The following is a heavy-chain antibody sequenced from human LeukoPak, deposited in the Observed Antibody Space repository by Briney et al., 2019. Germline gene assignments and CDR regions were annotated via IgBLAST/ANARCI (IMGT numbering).Heavy chain of an antibody. CDR1: GFTFSNYA. V-gene: IGHV3-23*01. CDR3: AGDRAAAARQPVDY. CDR2: ISPGDYTA. J-gene: IGHJ4*02. Sequence: GGSLRLSCAASGFTFSNYAMSWVRQAPGRGLEWVSAISPGDYTAYYADSVKGRFTVSRDNSKNTLYLQLNSLRAEDTAVYYCAGDRAAAARQPVDYWGQGTLVTVSS. D-gene: IGHD6-13*01.